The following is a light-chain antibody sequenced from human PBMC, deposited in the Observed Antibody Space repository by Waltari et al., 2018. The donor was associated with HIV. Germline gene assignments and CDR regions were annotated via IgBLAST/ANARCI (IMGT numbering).Light chain of an antibody. CDR3: QQRSNWPPRAIT. Sequence: EIVLTQSPATLSLSPGERATLSCRASQRVSYYLGWYQQKPGQAPRLLIFDASKRAAGIPPRFSGSGSGTDFTLTISSLEPEDFAVYYCQQRSNWPPRAITFGPGTRVEIK. J-gene: IGKJ3*01. CDR1: QRVSYY. V-gene: IGKV3-11*01. CDR2: DAS.